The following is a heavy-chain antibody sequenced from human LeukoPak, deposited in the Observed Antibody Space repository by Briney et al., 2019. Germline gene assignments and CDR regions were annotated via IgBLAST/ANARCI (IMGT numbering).Heavy chain of an antibody. CDR2: IYYSGST. V-gene: IGHV4-39*01. Sequence: PSETLSLTCTVSGGSISSSSYYWGWIRQPPGKWLEWIGSIYYSGSTYYNPSLKSRVTISVDTSKNQFSLKLSSVTAADTAVYNCVSGGYAIFGVVSDGDDAFDIWGQGTMVTVSS. CDR1: GGSISSSSYY. J-gene: IGHJ3*02. D-gene: IGHD3-3*01. CDR3: VSGGYAIFGVVSDGDDAFDI.